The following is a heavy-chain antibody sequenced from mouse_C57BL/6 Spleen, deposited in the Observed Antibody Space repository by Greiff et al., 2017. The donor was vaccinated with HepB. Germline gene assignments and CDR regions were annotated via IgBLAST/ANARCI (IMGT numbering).Heavy chain of an antibody. Sequence: QVQLQQPGAELVKPGASVKLSCKASGYTFTSYWMQWVKQRPGQGLEWIGEIDPSDSYTNYNQKFKGKATLTVDTSSSTAYMQLSSLTSEDSAVYYCARPTGTGYFDYWGQGTTLTVSS. V-gene: IGHV1-50*01. J-gene: IGHJ2*01. CDR2: IDPSDSYT. CDR3: ARPTGTGYFDY. CDR1: GYTFTSYW. D-gene: IGHD4-1*01.